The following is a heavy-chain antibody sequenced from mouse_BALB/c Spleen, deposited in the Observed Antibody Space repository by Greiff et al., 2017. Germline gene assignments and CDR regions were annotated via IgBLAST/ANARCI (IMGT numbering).Heavy chain of an antibody. J-gene: IGHJ4*01. Sequence: EVQLQQSGAELVKPGASVKLSCTASGFNIKDTYMHWVKQRPEQGLEWIGRIDPANGNTKYDPKFQGKATITADTSSNTAYLQLSSLTSEDTAVYYCACPYYGSSPYYAMDYWGQGTSVTVSS. D-gene: IGHD1-1*01. CDR3: ACPYYGSSPYYAMDY. CDR1: GFNIKDTY. CDR2: IDPANGNT. V-gene: IGHV14-3*02.